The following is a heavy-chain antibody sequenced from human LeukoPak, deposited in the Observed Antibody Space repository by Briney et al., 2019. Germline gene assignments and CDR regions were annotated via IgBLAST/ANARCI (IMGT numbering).Heavy chain of an antibody. J-gene: IGHJ4*01. CDR1: GYTFTSYG. Sequence: ASVKVSCKASGYTFTSYGINWVRQATGQGLEWMGWMNPNSGNTGYAQKFQGRVTMTRNTSINTAYMELSSLRSEDTAVYYCARAHYDILTGPGLDFDYWGQGTLVTVSS. D-gene: IGHD3-9*01. V-gene: IGHV1-8*02. CDR2: MNPNSGNT. CDR3: ARAHYDILTGPGLDFDY.